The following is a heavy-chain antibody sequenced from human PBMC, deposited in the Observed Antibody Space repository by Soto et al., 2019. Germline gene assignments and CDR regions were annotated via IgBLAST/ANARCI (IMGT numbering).Heavy chain of an antibody. D-gene: IGHD3-3*01. CDR3: ARGYYDFWSGYPVPYYYYGMDV. CDR1: GGTFSSYA. J-gene: IGHJ6*02. V-gene: IGHV1-69*13. CDR2: IIPIFGTA. Sequence: SVKVSCKASGGTFSSYAISWVRQAPGQGLEWMGGIIPIFGTANYAQKFQGRVTITADESTSTAYMELSSLRSEDTAVYYCARGYYDFWSGYPVPYYYYGMDVWGQGTTVTVSS.